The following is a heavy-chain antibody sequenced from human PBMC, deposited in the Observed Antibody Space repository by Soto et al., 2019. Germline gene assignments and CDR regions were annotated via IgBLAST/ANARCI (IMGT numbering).Heavy chain of an antibody. CDR2: IIPIFGTA. CDR3: ARDRPRENYGGNYYYHMDV. Sequence: QVQLVQSGAEVKKPGSSVKVSCKASGGTFSTYAISWVRQAPGQGLEWMGGIIPIFGTADYAQKFQGRVTITADESTTTAYMELSSLRSEDTAGYYCARDRPRENYGGNYYYHMDVWGQGTTVTVSS. V-gene: IGHV1-69*12. CDR1: GGTFSTYA. D-gene: IGHD4-17*01. J-gene: IGHJ6*02.